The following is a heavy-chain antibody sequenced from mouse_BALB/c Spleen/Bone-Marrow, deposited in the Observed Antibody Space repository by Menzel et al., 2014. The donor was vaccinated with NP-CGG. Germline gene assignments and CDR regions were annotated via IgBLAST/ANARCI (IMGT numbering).Heavy chain of an antibody. V-gene: IGHV5-17*02. Sequence: EVKVVESGGGLVQPGGSRKLSCVAAGFGFSRFGMHCVSQAPKQGLEWAAYISSGSSSTYYADTLKGRFTISSDNPKNTLFLQMTSLRSEDTLFLVVARGYYYGSSHYCYCDGWGAGAMGTVSS. CDR1: GFGFSRFG. CDR2: ISSGSSST. D-gene: IGHD1-1*01. J-gene: IGHJ1*01. CDR3: ARGYYYGSSHYCYCDG.